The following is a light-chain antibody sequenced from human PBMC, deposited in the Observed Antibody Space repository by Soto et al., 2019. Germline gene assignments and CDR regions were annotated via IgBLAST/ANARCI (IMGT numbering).Light chain of an antibody. Sequence: QLVLTQPPSASGTPGQTVTISSSGSSSNIGSNYVFWYQHLPGTAPKLLIYGNNQRPSGVPDRFSGSRSGTSASLAISGLRPEDEADYYCAVWDDSLSGVVFGGGTKVTVL. CDR2: GNN. V-gene: IGLV1-47*01. J-gene: IGLJ3*02. CDR1: SSNIGSNY. CDR3: AVWDDSLSGVV.